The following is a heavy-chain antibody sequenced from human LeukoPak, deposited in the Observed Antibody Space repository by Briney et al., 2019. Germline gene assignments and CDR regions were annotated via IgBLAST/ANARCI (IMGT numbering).Heavy chain of an antibody. CDR1: GDSVTTYY. V-gene: IGHV4-59*02. CDR2: IYYSGSA. D-gene: IGHD2-21*02. Sequence: PSETLSLTCTVSGDSVTTYYWSWIRQPPGKGLEWLGYIYYSGSATYNPSLKSRVTISVDTSKNQFSLKLSSVTAADTAVYYCARGTAWSPLDFDHWGQGIPVTVSS. J-gene: IGHJ4*02. CDR3: ARGTAWSPLDFDH.